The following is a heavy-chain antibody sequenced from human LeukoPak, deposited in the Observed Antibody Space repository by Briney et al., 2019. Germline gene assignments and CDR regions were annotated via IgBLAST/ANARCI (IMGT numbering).Heavy chain of an antibody. CDR1: GYTFTSYG. CDR3: ARVGALGSGSYYTDFDY. CDR2: ISAYNGNT. D-gene: IGHD3-10*01. J-gene: IGHJ4*02. Sequence: GASVKVSCKASGYTFTSYGISWVRQAPGQGLEWMGWISAYNGNTNYAQKLQGRVTMTTDTSTSTAYMELRSLRSDDTAVYYCARVGALGSGSYYTDFDYWGQGTLVIVSS. V-gene: IGHV1-18*04.